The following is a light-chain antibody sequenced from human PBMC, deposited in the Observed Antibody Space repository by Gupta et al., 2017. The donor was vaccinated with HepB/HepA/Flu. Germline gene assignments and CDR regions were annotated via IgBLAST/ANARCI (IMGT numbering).Light chain of an antibody. J-gene: IGKJ3*01. CDR1: QSISSY. Sequence: DIPLTQSQSSLSASVGDRVTITCRASQSISSYLNWYQQKPGKAPKLLIYAASSLQSGVPSRFSGSGSGTDFTLTISSLQPEDFATYYCQQSYSTPFTFGPGTKVDIK. CDR3: QQSYSTPFT. CDR2: AAS. V-gene: IGKV1-39*01.